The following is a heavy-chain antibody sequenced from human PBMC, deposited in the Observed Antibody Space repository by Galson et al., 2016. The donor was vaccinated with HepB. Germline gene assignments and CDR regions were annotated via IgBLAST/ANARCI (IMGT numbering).Heavy chain of an antibody. CDR1: GGSISSSHSYY. Sequence: SETLSLTCTVSGGSISSSHSYYWGWIRQPPGRGLEWIGTISYHGKTYYHPSLKSRVTISVDTSRNQFSLRLSSVTATDTAVYYCASDDYWGRGTMVIVSS. V-gene: IGHV4-39*02. CDR3: ASDDY. CDR2: ISYHGKT. J-gene: IGHJ2*01. D-gene: IGHD5-12*01.